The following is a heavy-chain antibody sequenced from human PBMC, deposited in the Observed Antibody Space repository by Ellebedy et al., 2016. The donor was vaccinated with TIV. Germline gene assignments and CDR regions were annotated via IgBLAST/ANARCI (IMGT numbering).Heavy chain of an antibody. V-gene: IGHV3-48*03. CDR1: GFTFRSHE. J-gene: IGHJ4*02. CDR2: ISGSASTW. CDR3: ARGRDY. Sequence: GESLKISCAASGFTFRSHEMTWVRQAPGKGLEWVSHISGSASTWYYADSVKGRFTISRDNTKNSLYLQMDSLRVEDTAVYYCARGRDYWGQGTLVTVSS.